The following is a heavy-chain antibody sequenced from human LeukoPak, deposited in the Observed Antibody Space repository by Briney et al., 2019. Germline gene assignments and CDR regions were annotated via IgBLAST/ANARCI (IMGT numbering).Heavy chain of an antibody. CDR1: GGSFSGYY. CDR3: ARSKLVRYYYDSSGYCRFDY. J-gene: IGHJ4*02. V-gene: IGHV4-34*01. Sequence: SETLSLTCAVYGGSFSGYYWSWIRQPPGKGLEWIGEINHSGSTNYNPSLKSRVTISVDTSKNQFSLKLSSVTAADTAVYYCARSKLVRYYYDSSGYCRFDYWGQGTLVTVSS. D-gene: IGHD3-22*01. CDR2: INHSGST.